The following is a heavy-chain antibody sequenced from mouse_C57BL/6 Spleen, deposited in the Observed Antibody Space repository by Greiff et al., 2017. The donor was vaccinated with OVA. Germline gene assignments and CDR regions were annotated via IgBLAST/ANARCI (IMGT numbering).Heavy chain of an antibody. V-gene: IGHV2-2*01. CDR3: ARNYGTTVVARYFDV. J-gene: IGHJ1*03. Sequence: QVQLKESGPGLVQPSQSLSITCTVSGFSLTSYGVHWVRQSPGKGLEWLGVIWSGGSTDYNAAFISRLSISKDNSKSQVFFKMNSLQADDTAIYYCARNYGTTVVARYFDVWGTGTTVTVSS. CDR1: GFSLTSYG. CDR2: IWSGGST. D-gene: IGHD1-1*01.